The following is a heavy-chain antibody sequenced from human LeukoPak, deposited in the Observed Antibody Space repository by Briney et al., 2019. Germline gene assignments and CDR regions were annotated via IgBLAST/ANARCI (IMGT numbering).Heavy chain of an antibody. J-gene: IGHJ4*02. CDR2: IRQDGSEK. CDR1: GFTFGTYW. Sequence: GGSLRLSCAVSGFTFGTYWTIWVRQAPGKGLEWVANIRQDGSEKHYVDSVKGRFTISRDNAKSTVYLQMDRLRAEDTAVYYCARDMRYFDFWGQGTLVTVSS. D-gene: IGHD2-2*01. V-gene: IGHV3-7*01. CDR3: ARDMRYFDF.